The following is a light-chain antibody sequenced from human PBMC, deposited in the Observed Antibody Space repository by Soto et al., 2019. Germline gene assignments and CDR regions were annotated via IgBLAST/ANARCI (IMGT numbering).Light chain of an antibody. J-gene: IGLJ2*01. CDR2: NND. Sequence: QSVLTQPPSASETPGQRVTISCSGGNSNIGGDTVNWYQKLPGTAPKLLIYNNDKRPSGVPDRFSGSKSGTSASLAISGLQSEDEDHYYCATWDDSLNAVVFGGGTKLTVL. CDR1: NSNIGGDT. CDR3: ATWDDSLNAVV. V-gene: IGLV1-44*01.